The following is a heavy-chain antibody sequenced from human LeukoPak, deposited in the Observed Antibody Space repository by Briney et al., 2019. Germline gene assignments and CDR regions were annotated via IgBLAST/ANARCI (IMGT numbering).Heavy chain of an antibody. J-gene: IGHJ4*02. CDR2: LYHSDSV. V-gene: IGHV4-38-2*01. CDR3: ARIIVVVPAATDY. D-gene: IGHD2-2*01. CDR1: GYSVNNGYY. Sequence: PSETLSLTCAVSGYSVNNGYYWVWIRQPPGKGLEWIGSLYHSDSVYYNTALQSRVSMSVDTSKNQFSLKLSSVTAADTAVYYCARIIVVVPAATDYWGQGTLVTVSS.